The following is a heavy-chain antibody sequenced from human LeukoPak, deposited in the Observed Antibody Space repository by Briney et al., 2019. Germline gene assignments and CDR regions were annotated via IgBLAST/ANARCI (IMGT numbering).Heavy chain of an antibody. J-gene: IGHJ3*02. Sequence: PGRSLRLSCAATGFTFSSFSMHWVRQAPGKGLEWVAVISYDGSNKYYADSVKGRFTISRDNSKNTLYLQMNSLRAEDTAVYYCARSSGPTYDAFDIWGQGTMVTVSS. D-gene: IGHD3-22*01. CDR2: ISYDGSNK. CDR1: GFTFSSFS. CDR3: ARSSGPTYDAFDI. V-gene: IGHV3-30*03.